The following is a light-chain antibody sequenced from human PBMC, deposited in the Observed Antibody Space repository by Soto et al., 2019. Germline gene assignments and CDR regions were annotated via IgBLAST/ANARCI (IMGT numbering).Light chain of an antibody. V-gene: IGLV1-40*01. Sequence: QLVLTQPPSMSGAPGQRVTISCTGSSSNIGAGYNVHWYQQLPGTAPKLLIYGSTNRPSGVPDRFSGSKSGASASLAIAGLQAEDEADYYCQSYDSSLSGSVFGGGTKLTVL. CDR3: QSYDSSLSGSV. J-gene: IGLJ3*02. CDR1: SSNIGAGYN. CDR2: GST.